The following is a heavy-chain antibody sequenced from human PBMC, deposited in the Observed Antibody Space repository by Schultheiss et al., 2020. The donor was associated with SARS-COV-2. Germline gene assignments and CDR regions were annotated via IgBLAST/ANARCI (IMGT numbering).Heavy chain of an antibody. CDR1: GGSISSGGYY. J-gene: IGHJ5*02. CDR3: ARDRRWFGRRNWFDP. Sequence: SETLSLTCTVSGGSISSGGYYWSWIRQHPGKGLEWIGYIYYSGSTNYNPSLKSRVTISVDKSKNQFSLKLSSVTAADTAVYYCARDRRWFGRRNWFDPWGQGTLVTVSS. D-gene: IGHD3-10*01. CDR2: IYYSGST. V-gene: IGHV4-31*03.